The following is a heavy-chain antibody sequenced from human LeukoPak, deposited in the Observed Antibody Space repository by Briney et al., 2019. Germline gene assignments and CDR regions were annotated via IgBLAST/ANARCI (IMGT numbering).Heavy chain of an antibody. D-gene: IGHD6-19*01. CDR2: ISSSSSYI. J-gene: IGHJ4*02. CDR3: ARHSSGWYVFDY. V-gene: IGHV3-21*01. CDR1: GFTFSSYS. Sequence: GGSLRLSCAASGFTFSSYSMNWVRQAPGKGLEWVSSISSSSSYIYYADSVKGRFTISRDNAKNSLYLQMNSLRAEDTAVYYCARHSSGWYVFDYWGQGTLVTVSS.